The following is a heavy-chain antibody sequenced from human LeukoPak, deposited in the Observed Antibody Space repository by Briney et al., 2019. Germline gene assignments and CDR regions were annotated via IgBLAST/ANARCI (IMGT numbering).Heavy chain of an antibody. Sequence: GGSLRLSCAASGFTFSSYDMHWVRQATGKGLEWVSAIGTAGDTYYPGSVKGRFTTSRENAKNSLYLQMNSLRAGDTAVYYCARQRGYCTNGVCYRPYYYGMDVWGQGTTVTVSS. CDR1: GFTFSSYD. CDR2: IGTAGDT. V-gene: IGHV3-13*01. D-gene: IGHD2-8*01. CDR3: ARQRGYCTNGVCYRPYYYGMDV. J-gene: IGHJ6*02.